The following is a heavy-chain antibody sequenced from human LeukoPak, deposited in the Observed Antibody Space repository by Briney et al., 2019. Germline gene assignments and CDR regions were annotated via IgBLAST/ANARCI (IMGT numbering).Heavy chain of an antibody. Sequence: ASVKVSCKASGYTFTRYGISWVRQAPGQGLEWMGWISAYNGNTNYAQKLQGRVTMTTDTSTSTAYMDLRSLRSDDTAVYYRACHYYDSSGYLNWGQGTLVTVSS. J-gene: IGHJ4*02. CDR3: ACHYYDSSGYLN. CDR2: ISAYNGNT. CDR1: GYTFTRYG. D-gene: IGHD3-22*01. V-gene: IGHV1-18*01.